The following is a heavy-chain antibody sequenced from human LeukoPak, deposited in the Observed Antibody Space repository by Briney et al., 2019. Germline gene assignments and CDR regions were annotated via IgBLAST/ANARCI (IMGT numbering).Heavy chain of an antibody. J-gene: IGHJ4*02. CDR2: INSDGSST. CDR1: GFMFSSYW. V-gene: IGHV3-74*01. Sequence: PGGSLRLSCVASGFMFSSYWMNWVRQAPGKGLVWVSRINSDGSSTSYADSVKGRFTISRDNAKNTLYLQMNSLRAEDTAVYYCARAGAYHFDNWGQGTLVTVSS. D-gene: IGHD3-16*01. CDR3: ARAGAYHFDN.